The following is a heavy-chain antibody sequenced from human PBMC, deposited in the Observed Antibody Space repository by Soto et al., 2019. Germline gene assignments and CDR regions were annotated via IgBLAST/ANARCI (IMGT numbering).Heavy chain of an antibody. D-gene: IGHD3-22*01. CDR2: ISYDGSNK. J-gene: IGHJ4*02. CDR3: ARSNHDCSGYYPFLDY. Sequence: GGSLRLSCAASGFTFSSYAMHWVRQAPGKGLEWVAVISYDGSNKYYADSVKGRFTISRDNSKNTLYLQMNSLRAEDTAVYYCARSNHDCSGYYPFLDYWGQGTLVTVSS. CDR1: GFTFSSYA. V-gene: IGHV3-30-3*01.